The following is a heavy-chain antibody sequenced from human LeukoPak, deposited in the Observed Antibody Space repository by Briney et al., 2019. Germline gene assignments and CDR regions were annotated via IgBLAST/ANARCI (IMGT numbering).Heavy chain of an antibody. J-gene: IGHJ4*02. D-gene: IGHD4-17*01. Sequence: GSVNVSRKPSGYTFTSYHINWVRQATGQGLEWMGWMNPYSGDRGYAQKFQGRVSITSDTSISTAYLELSSLRSDDTAVYFCARTTSLTASGYDYWGQGTLVTVSS. CDR3: ARTTSLTASGYDY. CDR1: GYTFTSYH. CDR2: MNPYSGDR. V-gene: IGHV1-8*03.